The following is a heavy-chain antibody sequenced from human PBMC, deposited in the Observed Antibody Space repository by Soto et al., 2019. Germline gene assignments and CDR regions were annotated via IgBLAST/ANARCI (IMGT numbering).Heavy chain of an antibody. Sequence: EVQLVESGGGIVQPGGSLRLSCSVSGFTFSSHWMHWVRQAPGKGLVWVSRISTDGSRTTYADSVKGRVTISRDNAKNTLYQDMSSLRAEDTAVYYCARDMLGPRAFDYWGQGTLVTVSS. V-gene: IGHV3-74*01. CDR1: GFTFSSHW. CDR2: ISTDGSRT. D-gene: IGHD3-10*02. CDR3: ARDMLGPRAFDY. J-gene: IGHJ4*02.